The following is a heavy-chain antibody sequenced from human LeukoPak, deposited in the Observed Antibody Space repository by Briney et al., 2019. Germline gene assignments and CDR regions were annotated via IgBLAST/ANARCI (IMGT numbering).Heavy chain of an antibody. V-gene: IGHV4-59*01. CDR1: GGSISSYY. J-gene: IGHJ5*02. CDR3: ARVIAAAGTGWFDP. CDR2: IYYSGST. D-gene: IGHD6-13*01. Sequence: SETLSLTCTVSGGSISSYYWSWIRQPPGKGLEWIGYIYYSGSTNYNPSLKSRVTISVDTSKNQFSLKLSSVTAADTAVYYCARVIAAAGTGWFDPWGQGTLVTVSS.